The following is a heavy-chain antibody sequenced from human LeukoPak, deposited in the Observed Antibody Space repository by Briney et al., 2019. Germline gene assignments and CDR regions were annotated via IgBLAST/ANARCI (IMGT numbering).Heavy chain of an antibody. CDR2: IYYSGST. CDR1: GGSISSYY. Sequence: PSETLSLTCTVSGGSISSYYWSWIRQPPGKGLEWIGYIYYSGSTNYNPSLKSRVTISVDTSKNQFSLKLSSVTAADTAVYYCARRGAAVAGYDAFDIWGQGTMVTVSS. CDR3: ARRGAAVAGYDAFDI. D-gene: IGHD6-19*01. J-gene: IGHJ3*02. V-gene: IGHV4-59*08.